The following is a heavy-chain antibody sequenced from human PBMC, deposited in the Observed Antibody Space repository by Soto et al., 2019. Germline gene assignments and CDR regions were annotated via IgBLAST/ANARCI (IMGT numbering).Heavy chain of an antibody. CDR2: INSDGSST. D-gene: IGHD3-3*01. J-gene: IGHJ6*02. CDR1: GFTFSSYW. CDR3: ARAAPGDFACMDV. Sequence: PGGSLRLSCAASGFTFSSYWMRWVRQAPGKGLVWVSRINSDGSSTSYADSVKGRFTISRDNAKNTLYLQMNSLRAEDTAVYYCARAAPGDFACMDVWGQGTTVTVSS. V-gene: IGHV3-74*01.